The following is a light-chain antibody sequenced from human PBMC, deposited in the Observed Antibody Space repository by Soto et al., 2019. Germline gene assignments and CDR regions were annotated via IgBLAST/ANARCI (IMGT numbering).Light chain of an antibody. CDR2: DAS. V-gene: IGKV3-11*01. Sequence: EIVLTQSPVTLSLSPGERATLSCRASQSISSYLAWYQQKPGQAPRLLIYDASNRATGIPARFSGSGSGTDLTLTISSLEPEDFAVYYCQQRSNWLTFGGGTKVDIK. CDR1: QSISSY. CDR3: QQRSNWLT. J-gene: IGKJ4*01.